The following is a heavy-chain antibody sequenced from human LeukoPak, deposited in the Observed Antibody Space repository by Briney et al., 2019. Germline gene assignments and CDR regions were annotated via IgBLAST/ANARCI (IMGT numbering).Heavy chain of an antibody. CDR2: INHSGST. J-gene: IGHJ4*02. Sequence: ETLSLTCAVYGGSFSGYYWSWIRQPPGKGLEWIGEINHSGSTNYNPSLKSRVTISVDTSKNQFSLKLSSVTAADTAVYYCARGGVGAGPFDYWGQGTLVTVSS. D-gene: IGHD1-26*01. CDR3: ARGGVGAGPFDY. V-gene: IGHV4-34*01. CDR1: GGSFSGYY.